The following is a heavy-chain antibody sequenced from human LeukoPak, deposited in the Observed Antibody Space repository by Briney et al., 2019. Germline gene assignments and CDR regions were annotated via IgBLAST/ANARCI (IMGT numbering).Heavy chain of an antibody. Sequence: GGSVRLSCAASGFTFSSYWMSWVRQAPGKGLEWVANIKQDGREKYYVDSVKGRFTISRDNAKNSLYLQMNSLRAEDTAVYNCARDLYYYDSSGYGGYYYYYGMDVWGQGTTVTVSS. D-gene: IGHD3-22*01. V-gene: IGHV3-7*01. CDR2: IKQDGREK. CDR3: ARDLYYYDSSGYGGYYYYYGMDV. CDR1: GFTFSSYW. J-gene: IGHJ6*02.